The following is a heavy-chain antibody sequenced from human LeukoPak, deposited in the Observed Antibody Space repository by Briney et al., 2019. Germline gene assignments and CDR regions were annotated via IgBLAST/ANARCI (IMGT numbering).Heavy chain of an antibody. CDR2: IYSGGST. D-gene: IGHD3-22*01. CDR3: ARDLPYYDSSGPDAFDI. CDR1: GFTFSSYA. V-gene: IGHV3-53*01. Sequence: GGSLRLSCAASGFTFSSYAMSWVRQAPGKGLEWVSVIYSGGSTYYADSVKGRFTISRDNSKNTLYLQMNSLRAEDTAVYYCARDLPYYDSSGPDAFDIWGQGTMVTVSS. J-gene: IGHJ3*02.